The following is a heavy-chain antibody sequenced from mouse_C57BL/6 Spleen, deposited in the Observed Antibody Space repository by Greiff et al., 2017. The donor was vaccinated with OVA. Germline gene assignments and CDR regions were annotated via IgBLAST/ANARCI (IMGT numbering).Heavy chain of an antibody. CDR2: IYPGSGCT. J-gene: IGHJ4*01. CDR1: GYTFTSYW. Sequence: VQLQQPGAELVKPGASVKMSCKASGYTFTSYWMTWVKQRPGQGLEWIGDIYPGSGCTNYNEKFKSKVTLTVDTSSSTAYMQLSSRTSEDDAVNYCARGDTYAMDYWGQGTSVTVSS. V-gene: IGHV1-55*01. D-gene: IGHD3-3*01. CDR3: ARGDTYAMDY.